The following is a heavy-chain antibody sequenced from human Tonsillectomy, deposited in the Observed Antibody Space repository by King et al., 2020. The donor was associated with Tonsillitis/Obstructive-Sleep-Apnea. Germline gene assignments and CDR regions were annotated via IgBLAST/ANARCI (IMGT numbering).Heavy chain of an antibody. CDR1: GFTFSNAW. J-gene: IGHJ4*02. V-gene: IGHV3-15*01. CDR2: IKSKTDGGTT. D-gene: IGHD2-8*01. Sequence: VQLVESGGVLVKPGGSLRLSCAASGFTFSNAWMSWVRQAPGKELEWVGRIKSKTDGGTTDYAEPVKGRFTISRDDSKNTLYLQMNSLKTEDTAVYYCTTGYCTNGVCYSPDYWGQGTLVTVSS. CDR3: TTGYCTNGVCYSPDY.